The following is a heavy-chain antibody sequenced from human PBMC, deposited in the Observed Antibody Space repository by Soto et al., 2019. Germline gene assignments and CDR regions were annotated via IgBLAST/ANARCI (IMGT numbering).Heavy chain of an antibody. CDR1: GFTFSSYW. CDR2: INSDGSST. V-gene: IGHV3-74*01. CDR3: ATGYSEDAFDT. J-gene: IGHJ3*02. Sequence: GGSLRLSCAASGFTFSSYWMHWVRQAPGKGLVWVSRINSDGSSTSYADSVKGRFTISRDNAKNTLYLQMNSLRAEDTAVYYCATGYSEDAFDTWGQGTMVTVSS. D-gene: IGHD3-9*01.